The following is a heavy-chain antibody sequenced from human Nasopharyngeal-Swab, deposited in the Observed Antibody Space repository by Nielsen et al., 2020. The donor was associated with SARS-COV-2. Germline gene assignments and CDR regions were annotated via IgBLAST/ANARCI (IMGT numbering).Heavy chain of an antibody. CDR3: ARAEGYSYGPLIYYYYMDV. D-gene: IGHD5-18*01. V-gene: IGHV3-30-3*01. Sequence: VRQMPGKGLEWVAVISYDGSNKYYADSVKGRFTISRDNSKNTLYLQMNGLRAEDTAVYYCARAEGYSYGPLIYYYYMDVWGKGTTVTVSS. CDR2: ISYDGSNK. J-gene: IGHJ6*03.